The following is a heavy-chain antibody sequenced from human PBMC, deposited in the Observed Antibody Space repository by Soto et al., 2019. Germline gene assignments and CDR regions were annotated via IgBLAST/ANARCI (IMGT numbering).Heavy chain of an antibody. CDR1: GGSISSGGYS. CDR3: ARGGGYTFDY. Sequence: QLQLQESGSGLVKPSQTLSLTCAVSGGSISSGGYSWSWIRQPPGKGLEWIGYIYHSGSTYYNPSPKGRVTISVDRSKNQFSRKLGFVTPADTAVYYCARGGGYTFDYWGQGTLVTVSS. J-gene: IGHJ4*02. V-gene: IGHV4-30-2*01. D-gene: IGHD3-16*01. CDR2: IYHSGST.